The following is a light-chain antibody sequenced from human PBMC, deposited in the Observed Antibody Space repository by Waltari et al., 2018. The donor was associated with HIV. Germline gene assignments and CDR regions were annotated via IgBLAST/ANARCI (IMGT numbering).Light chain of an antibody. CDR3: EAWDSRLRAVL. CDR1: SSNIGRNY. J-gene: IGLJ2*01. Sequence: QSVLTQPPSVSAAPGQTVTISCSGGSSNIGRNYVAWYQQVSGSAPKLIIYDNTKRSSGIPDRFSGSQSGPSATLDITGLQTGDEADYYCEAWDSRLRAVLFGGGTKVTVL. CDR2: DNT. V-gene: IGLV1-51*01.